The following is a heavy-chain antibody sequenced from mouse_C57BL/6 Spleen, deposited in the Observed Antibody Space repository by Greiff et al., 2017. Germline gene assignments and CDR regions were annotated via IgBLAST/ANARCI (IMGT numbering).Heavy chain of an antibody. CDR1: GFSLTSYG. CDR3: AKKGTVLAHWYFDV. J-gene: IGHJ1*03. V-gene: IGHV2-5*01. Sequence: QVQLKESGPGLVQPSQSLSITCTVSGFSLTSYGVHWVRQSPGKGLEWLGVIWRGGSTDYNAAFMSRLSITKDNSKSPVFFKMNSLQADDTAIYHCAKKGTVLAHWYFDVWGTGTTLTLSS. D-gene: IGHD1-1*01. CDR2: IWRGGST.